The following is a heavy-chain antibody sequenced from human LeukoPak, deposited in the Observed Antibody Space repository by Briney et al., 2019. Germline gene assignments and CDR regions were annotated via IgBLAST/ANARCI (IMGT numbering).Heavy chain of an antibody. J-gene: IGHJ4*02. V-gene: IGHV3-11*01. Sequence: GGPLRLSCAASGFTFSDYYMSWIRQAPGKGLEWVSYISSSGSTIFYADSVKGRFTISRDNAKNSLYLQMKSLRAEDTAAYYCSVWPLVVVTAPLFDYWGQGTLVTVSS. CDR3: SVWPLVVVTAPLFDY. D-gene: IGHD2-21*02. CDR2: ISSSGSTI. CDR1: GFTFSDYY.